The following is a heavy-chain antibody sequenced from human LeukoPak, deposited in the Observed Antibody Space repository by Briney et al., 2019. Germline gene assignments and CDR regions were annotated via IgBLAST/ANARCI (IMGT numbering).Heavy chain of an antibody. D-gene: IGHD3-3*01. J-gene: IGHJ3*02. V-gene: IGHV3-13*01. CDR3: ARGHGIWSGSRLTNAFDI. Sequence: GGSLRLSCAASGFTFDDYAMHWVRQTTGEGLEWISAIGAAGDTYYSDSVKGRFTISRENAKNSLFPQMNSLRAGDTAVYFCARGHGIWSGSRLTNAFDIWGQGTMVTVSS. CDR1: GFTFDDYA. CDR2: IGAAGDT.